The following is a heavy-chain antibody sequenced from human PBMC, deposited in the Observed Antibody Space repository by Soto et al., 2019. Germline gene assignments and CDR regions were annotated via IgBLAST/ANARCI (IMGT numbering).Heavy chain of an antibody. CDR1: GFTFSSYW. CDR2: IKQDGSEK. Sequence: GGTLRLSCAASGFTFSSYWMSWVRQAPGKGLEWVANIKQDGSEKQYVDSAKGRFTISRDNAKNSLYLQMNSLRAEDTAVYYCVRGSLGNHADYFDYWGQETMVTVYS. CDR3: VRGSLGNHADYFDY. D-gene: IGHD3-16*01. V-gene: IGHV3-7*03. J-gene: IGHJ4*02.